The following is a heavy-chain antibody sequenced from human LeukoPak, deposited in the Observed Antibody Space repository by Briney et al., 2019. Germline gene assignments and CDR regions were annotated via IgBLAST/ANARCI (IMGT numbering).Heavy chain of an antibody. CDR3: ARDPRGYCSGGSCHKPYYFDY. J-gene: IGHJ4*02. CDR2: ISSSGSTI. V-gene: IGHV3-48*03. CDR1: GFTFSSYE. D-gene: IGHD2-15*01. Sequence: PGGSLRLSCAASGFTFSSYEMNWVRQAPGKGLEWVSYISSSGSTIYYADSVKGRFTISSDNAKNSLYLQMNSLRAEDTAVYYCARDPRGYCSGGSCHKPYYFDYWGQGTLVTVSS.